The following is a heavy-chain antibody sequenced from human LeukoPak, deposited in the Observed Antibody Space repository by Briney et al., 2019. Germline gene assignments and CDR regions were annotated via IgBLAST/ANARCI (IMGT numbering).Heavy chain of an antibody. V-gene: IGHV3-21*01. CDR2: ISSSSSYI. CDR1: GFTFSSYS. J-gene: IGHJ5*02. CDR3: ARDRNWNNWFDP. Sequence: GGSLRLSCAASGFTFSSYSMNWVRQAPGKGLEWVSSISSSSSYIYYADSVKGRFTISRDNAKNSLYLQMNSLRAEDTAVYYCARDRNWNNWFDPWGRGTLVTVSS. D-gene: IGHD1-1*01.